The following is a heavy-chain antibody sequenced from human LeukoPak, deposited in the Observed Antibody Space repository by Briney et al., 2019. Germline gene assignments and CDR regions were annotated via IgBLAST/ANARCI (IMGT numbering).Heavy chain of an antibody. J-gene: IGHJ6*03. CDR2: LNPNSGGN. Sequence: ASVKVSCKASGYTFTGYYMHWVRQAPGQGLEWMGWLNPNSGGNNYAQKFQGGVTMTRDTSIRTAYMELSRLRSDDTVVYYCARARRSSSVGPFYYYYYMDVWGKGTTVTVSS. CDR1: GYTFTGYY. CDR3: ARARRSSSVGPFYYYYYMDV. D-gene: IGHD6-6*01. V-gene: IGHV1-2*02.